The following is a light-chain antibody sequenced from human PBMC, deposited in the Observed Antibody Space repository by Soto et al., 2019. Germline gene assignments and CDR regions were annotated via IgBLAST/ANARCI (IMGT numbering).Light chain of an antibody. CDR1: QSVSNN. CDR3: KQYKEWPPFT. J-gene: IGKJ5*01. Sequence: EIVMTQSPATLSVSPGETATLSCRASQSVSNNVAWYQQKPGRAPRLLILGASTRATGIPARFSGSGSGTEFTLSISSLQSEDFAVYYCKQYKEWPPFTFGQGTRLEI. V-gene: IGKV3-15*01. CDR2: GAS.